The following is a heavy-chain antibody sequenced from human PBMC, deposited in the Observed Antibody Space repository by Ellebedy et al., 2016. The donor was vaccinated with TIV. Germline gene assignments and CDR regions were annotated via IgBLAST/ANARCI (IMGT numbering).Heavy chain of an antibody. CDR1: GFTFTSYY. Sequence: AASVKVSCKASGFTFTSYYMHWVRQAPGQGLEWMGIINPSGGGASYAQKFQGRVTMTRDTSTSTVYMELSSLRSEDTAVYYCATDLRYCTNGVCFKRFDAFDVWGQGTMVTVSS. V-gene: IGHV1-46*01. J-gene: IGHJ3*01. D-gene: IGHD2-8*01. CDR2: INPSGGGA. CDR3: ATDLRYCTNGVCFKRFDAFDV.